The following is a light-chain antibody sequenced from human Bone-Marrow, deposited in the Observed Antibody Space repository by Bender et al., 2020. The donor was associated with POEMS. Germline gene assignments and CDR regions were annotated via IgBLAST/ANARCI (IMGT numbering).Light chain of an antibody. CDR1: SSDVGAYDF. J-gene: IGLJ1*01. CDR2: DVS. CDR3: SLYASSSLLV. Sequence: QSALSQPASVSGSPGQSITISCTGTSSDVGAYDFVSWYRQYPGKVPQLMIYDVSNRPSGVSDRFSGSKSGNTASLTISGLQAEDETNYYCSLYASSSLLVFGTGTKVTVL. V-gene: IGLV2-14*03.